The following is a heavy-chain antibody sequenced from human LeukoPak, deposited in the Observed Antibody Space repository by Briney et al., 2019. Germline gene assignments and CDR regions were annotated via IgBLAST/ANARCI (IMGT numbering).Heavy chain of an antibody. D-gene: IGHD3-3*01. CDR3: ARDRQEEYYDFWSGYYGPGDY. CDR1: GFTFSDYA. CDR2: ISSSSSTI. Sequence: PGGSLRLSCAASGFTFSDYAMSWVRQAPGKGLEWVSYISSSSSTIYYADSVKGRFTISRDNAKNSLYLQMNSLRAEDTAVYYCARDRQEEYYDFWSGYYGPGDYWGQGTLVTVSS. V-gene: IGHV3-48*01. J-gene: IGHJ4*02.